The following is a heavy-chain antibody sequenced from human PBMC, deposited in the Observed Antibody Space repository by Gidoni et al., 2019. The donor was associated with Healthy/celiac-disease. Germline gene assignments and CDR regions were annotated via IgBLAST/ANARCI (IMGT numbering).Heavy chain of an antibody. CDR1: GGTFSRYA. J-gene: IGHJ4*02. CDR2: IIPILGIA. D-gene: IGHD4-17*01. Sequence: QVQLVQSGAEVKKPGSSVKVSCKASGGTFSRYAISWVRQAPGQGLEWMGRIIPILGIANYAQKFQGRVTITADKSTSTAYMELSSLRSEDTAVYYCARDANDYGDYGSLNYFDYWGQGTLVTVSS. CDR3: ARDANDYGDYGSLNYFDY. V-gene: IGHV1-69*04.